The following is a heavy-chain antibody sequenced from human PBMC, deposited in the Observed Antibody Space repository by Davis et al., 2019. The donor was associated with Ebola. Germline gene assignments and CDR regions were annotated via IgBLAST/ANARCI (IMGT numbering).Heavy chain of an antibody. CDR3: ARDAYGDYIVEAFDI. Sequence: GESLKISCAASGLIFSSYTLHWVRQAPGKGLEWVAVISYAGDNTYHADSVQGRFTISRDNSKNTLYLQMNSLRAEDTAIYYCARDAYGDYIVEAFDIWGQGTKVTVSS. V-gene: IGHV3-30*04. J-gene: IGHJ3*02. CDR1: GLIFSSYT. CDR2: ISYAGDNT. D-gene: IGHD4-17*01.